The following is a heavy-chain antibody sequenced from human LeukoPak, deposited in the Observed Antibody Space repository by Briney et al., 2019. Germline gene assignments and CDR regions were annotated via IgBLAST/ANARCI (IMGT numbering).Heavy chain of an antibody. V-gene: IGHV3-7*01. CDR1: GFIFSSYL. Sequence: GGSLRLSCAASGFIFSSYLMTWVRQAPGKGLEWVANMKYDGSEKYYVDSVKGRFTISRDNAKNSLYLQMNSLRAEDTAVYYCARDIEAAGLFLDYWGQGTLVTVSS. D-gene: IGHD6-13*01. CDR2: MKYDGSEK. CDR3: ARDIEAAGLFLDY. J-gene: IGHJ4*02.